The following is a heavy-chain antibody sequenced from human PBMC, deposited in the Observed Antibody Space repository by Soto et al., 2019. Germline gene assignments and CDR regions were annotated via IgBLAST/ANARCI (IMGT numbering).Heavy chain of an antibody. J-gene: IGHJ6*02. CDR3: ARDRTSTLVDRYYSMDV. D-gene: IGHD1-26*01. Sequence: QVQLVQSGAEVKKPGSSVKVSCKASGGTFSNYGISWVRQAPGQGLEWMGGIIPMFGTSNYAQKFQGRVTITADASTSTAYMELSSLRSEDMAVYYCARDRTSTLVDRYYSMDVWGQGTTVTVSS. CDR1: GGTFSNYG. CDR2: IIPMFGTS. V-gene: IGHV1-69*01.